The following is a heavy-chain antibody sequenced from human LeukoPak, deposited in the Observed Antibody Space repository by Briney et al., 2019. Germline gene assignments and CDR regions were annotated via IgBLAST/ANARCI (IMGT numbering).Heavy chain of an antibody. J-gene: IGHJ5*02. CDR1: GYTCTSYG. CDR3: ARVVGNSSGWSSWCDP. CDR2: MNAYNGNT. Sequence: GASVKVSCKASGYTCTSYGISWVRQAPGQGLEWMGWMNAYNGNTNYAQKLQGRVTMTTDTSTSTAYMERRGLRSDDTAVYYCARVVGNSSGWSSWCDPWGQGTLVTVSS. D-gene: IGHD6-19*01. V-gene: IGHV1-18*01.